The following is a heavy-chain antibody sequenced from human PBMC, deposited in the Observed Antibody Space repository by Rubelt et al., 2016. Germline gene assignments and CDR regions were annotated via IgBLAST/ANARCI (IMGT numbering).Heavy chain of an antibody. CDR2: INHSGST. V-gene: IGHV4-34*01. CDR3: ARTVAGFFRRFDP. D-gene: IGHD6-19*01. CDR1: GGSFSGYY. Sequence: QVQLQQWGAGLLKPSETLSLTCAVYGGSFSGYYWSWIRQPPGKGLEWIGEINHSGSTNYNPSLESRVTTSVDTSKNQVSLKLGSVTAADTAVYYCARTVAGFFRRFDPWGQGTLVTVSS. J-gene: IGHJ5*02.